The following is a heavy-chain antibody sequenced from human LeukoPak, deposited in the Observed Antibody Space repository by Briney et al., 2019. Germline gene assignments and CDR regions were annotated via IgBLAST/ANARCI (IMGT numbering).Heavy chain of an antibody. Sequence: GGSLRLSCAASGFTFSSYAMSWVRQAPGKGLEWVSAISGSGGSTYYADSVKGRFTISRDNSKNTLYLQMNSLRAEDTAVYYCAKDTSLGYDFWSGPGAFDIWGQGTMVTVSS. CDR2: ISGSGGST. D-gene: IGHD3-3*01. CDR3: AKDTSLGYDFWSGPGAFDI. V-gene: IGHV3-23*01. CDR1: GFTFSSYA. J-gene: IGHJ3*02.